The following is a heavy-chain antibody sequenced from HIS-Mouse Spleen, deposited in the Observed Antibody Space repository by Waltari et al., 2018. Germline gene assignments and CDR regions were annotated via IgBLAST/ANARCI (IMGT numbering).Heavy chain of an antibody. V-gene: IGHV3-30*01. J-gene: IGHJ4*02. Sequence: KGRFTISRDNSKNTLYLQMNSLRAEDTAVYYCARKRYYFDYWGQGTLVTISS. CDR3: ARKRYYFDY.